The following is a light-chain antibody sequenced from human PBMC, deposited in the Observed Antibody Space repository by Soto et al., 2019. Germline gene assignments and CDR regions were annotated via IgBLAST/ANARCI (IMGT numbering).Light chain of an antibody. CDR2: EGS. J-gene: IGLJ2*01. CDR3: CSDAGSSTGNVV. Sequence: QSALTQPASVSGSPGQSITISCTGTSSDVGSYNLVSWYQQHPGKAPKLMIYEGSKRPSGVSNRFSGSKSGNTASLTISGLQAEDEADYYCCSDAGSSTGNVVFGGGTKLTVL. CDR1: SSDVGSYNL. V-gene: IGLV2-23*01.